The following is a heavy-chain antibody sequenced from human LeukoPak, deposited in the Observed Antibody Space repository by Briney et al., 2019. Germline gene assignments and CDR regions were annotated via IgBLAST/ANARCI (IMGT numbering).Heavy chain of an antibody. J-gene: IGHJ6*03. CDR3: AKGYCSGGSCYTGAYYYMDV. Sequence: GGSLRLSCAASGFTFSSHGMNWVRQAPGKGLEWVSGISPSGGITYYTDSVKGRFTISRDNSKNTLYLQMNSLRAEDTAVYYCAKGYCSGGSCYTGAYYYMDVWGKGTTVTVSS. V-gene: IGHV3-23*01. CDR2: ISPSGGIT. D-gene: IGHD2-15*01. CDR1: GFTFSSHG.